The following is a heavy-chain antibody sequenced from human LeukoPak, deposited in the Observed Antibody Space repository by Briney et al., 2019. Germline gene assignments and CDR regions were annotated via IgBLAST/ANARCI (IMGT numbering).Heavy chain of an antibody. D-gene: IGHD1-26*01. J-gene: IGHJ6*03. CDR3: ARDPYSGNYGAYYYYYMDV. V-gene: IGHV3-21*01. CDR1: GFTFSSYS. Sequence: GGSLRLSCAASGFTFSSYSMNWVRQAPGKGLEWVSSISSRSSYIDYADSLKGRFTISRDNAKSSLYLQMGSLRAEDTAVYYCARDPYSGNYGAYYYYYMDVWGKGTTVTISS. CDR2: ISSRSSYI.